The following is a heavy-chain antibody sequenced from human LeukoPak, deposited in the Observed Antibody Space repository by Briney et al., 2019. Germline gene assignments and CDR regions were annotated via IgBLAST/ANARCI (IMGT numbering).Heavy chain of an antibody. CDR1: GGSISSYY. J-gene: IGHJ5*02. Sequence: PSETLSLTCTVSGGSISSYYWSWIRQPAGKGLEWIGRIHTSGSTNYNPSLKSRVTMSVDTSKNQFSLKLSSVTAADTAVYYCARDILTIFGVGGWFDPWGQGTLVTVSS. D-gene: IGHD3-3*01. CDR3: ARDILTIFGVGGWFDP. CDR2: IHTSGST. V-gene: IGHV4-4*07.